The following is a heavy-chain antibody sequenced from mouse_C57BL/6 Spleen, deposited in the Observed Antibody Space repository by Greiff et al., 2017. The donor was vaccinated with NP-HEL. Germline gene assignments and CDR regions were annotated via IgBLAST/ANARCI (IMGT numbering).Heavy chain of an antibody. CDR2: IYPGSGST. Sequence: QVQLQQPGAELVKPGASVKMSCKASGYTFTSYWITWVKQRPGQGLEWIGDIYPGSGSTNYNEKFKSKATLTVDTSSSTAYMQLSSLTSEGSAVYYCAREAYYSNYVAMDYWGQGTSVTVSS. V-gene: IGHV1-55*01. D-gene: IGHD2-5*01. J-gene: IGHJ4*01. CDR3: AREAYYSNYVAMDY. CDR1: GYTFTSYW.